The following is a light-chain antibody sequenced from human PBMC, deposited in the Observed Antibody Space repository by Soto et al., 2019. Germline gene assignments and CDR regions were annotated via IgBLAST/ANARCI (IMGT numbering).Light chain of an antibody. CDR2: YDD. J-gene: IGLJ2*01. CDR3: ATWDDILNCPV. Sequence: QSVLTQPPSVSEAPRQRVTISCSGSSSNIGNNAVNWFQQLPGKAPKLLIYYDDLVPSGVSDRFSGSKSGTSASLAIRGLQSEDEADYYCATWDDILNCPVFGGGTQLTVL. CDR1: SSNIGNNA. V-gene: IGLV1-36*01.